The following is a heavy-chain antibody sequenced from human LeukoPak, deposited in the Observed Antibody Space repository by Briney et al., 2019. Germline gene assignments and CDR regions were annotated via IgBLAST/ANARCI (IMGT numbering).Heavy chain of an antibody. CDR2: INPNSGGT. CDR1: GYTFTGYY. Sequence: ASVKVSCKASGYTFTGYYMHWVRQAPGQGLERMGWINPNSGGTNYAQKFQGRVTMTRDTSISTAYMELSRLRSDDTAVYYCARDQGGRIAVAGTAGDYWGQGTLVTVSS. D-gene: IGHD6-19*01. CDR3: ARDQGGRIAVAGTAGDY. J-gene: IGHJ4*02. V-gene: IGHV1-2*02.